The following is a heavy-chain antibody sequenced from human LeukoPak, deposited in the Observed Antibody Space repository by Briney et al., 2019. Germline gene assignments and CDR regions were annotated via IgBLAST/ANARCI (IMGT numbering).Heavy chain of an antibody. CDR1: GYTFTSYA. D-gene: IGHD1-26*01. Sequence: ASVKVSCKASGYTFTSYAMHWVRQAPGQRLEWMGWINAGNRNTKYSQKLQGRVTITRDTSASTAYMELSSLRSEDTAVYYCATAPYSGSNFDSWGQGTLVTVSS. CDR3: ATAPYSGSNFDS. V-gene: IGHV1-3*01. J-gene: IGHJ4*02. CDR2: INAGNRNT.